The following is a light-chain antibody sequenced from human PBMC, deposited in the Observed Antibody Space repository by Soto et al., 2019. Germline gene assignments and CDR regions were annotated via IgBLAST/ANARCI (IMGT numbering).Light chain of an antibody. CDR1: QTVSSNY. CDR2: GAS. J-gene: IGKJ5*01. Sequence: EILLPPSRDALSFSQDATPTLSVIPSQTVSSNYLAWCQQRPGQAPRLLIYGASTRAAGIPDRFSGSGSGTDFTLTITRLEPEDSAVYFCQQYTGPPTTCGQGTRLEI. V-gene: IGKV3-20*01. CDR3: QQYTGPPTT.